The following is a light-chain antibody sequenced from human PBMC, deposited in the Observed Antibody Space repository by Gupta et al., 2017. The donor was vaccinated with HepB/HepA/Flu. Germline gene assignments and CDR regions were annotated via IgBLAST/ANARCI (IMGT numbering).Light chain of an antibody. CDR1: QSVFYNSNNNHY. V-gene: IGKV4-1*01. CDR2: WAF. Sequence: VFIQLPVSLSVSLGERATINCKSSQSVFYNSNNNHYLAWYQQKPGQPPKLLIYWAFTRESGVPDRISGSGSGTDFTLTISSLQAEDVAIYYCQQDYSAPRTFGQGTKLEIK. J-gene: IGKJ2*01. CDR3: QQDYSAPRT.